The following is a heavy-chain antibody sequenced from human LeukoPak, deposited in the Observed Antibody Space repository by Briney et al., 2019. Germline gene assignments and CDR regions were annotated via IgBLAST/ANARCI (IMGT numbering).Heavy chain of an antibody. J-gene: IGHJ4*02. CDR2: ISTSSSYI. CDR1: GFTFSTYY. Sequence: RSGGSLRLSCAASGFTFSTYYMNWVRQAPGKGLEWVSSISTSSSYIYYADAVKGRFTISRDNAKNSLYLQINSLRAEDTAVYYCARVGLDRRGYSGYEAFDYWGQGTLVTVSS. CDR3: ARVGLDRRGYSGYEAFDY. D-gene: IGHD5-12*01. V-gene: IGHV3-21*01.